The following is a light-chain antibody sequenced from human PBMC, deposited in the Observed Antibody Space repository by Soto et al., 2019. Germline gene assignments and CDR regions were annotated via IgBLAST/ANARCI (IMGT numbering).Light chain of an antibody. V-gene: IGLV2-14*03. CDR1: SSDVGGYNY. CDR3: SSYTSSSTLV. Sequence: QSALTQPASVSGSPGQSITISCTGTSSDVGGYNYVSWYQQHPGKAPKLMIYDVSYRPSGVSNRFSGSKSGNTASLTMSGLQAEYEADYYCSSYTSSSTLVFGGGTKVTVL. CDR2: DVS. J-gene: IGLJ2*01.